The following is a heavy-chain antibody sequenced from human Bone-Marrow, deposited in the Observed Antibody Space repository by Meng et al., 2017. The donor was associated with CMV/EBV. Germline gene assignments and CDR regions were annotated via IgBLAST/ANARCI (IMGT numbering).Heavy chain of an antibody. CDR1: GGSLSSRSYY. V-gene: IGHV4-39*07. J-gene: IGHJ5*02. Sequence: VSGGSLSSRSYYWGWIRQPPGKGLEWIGSIYYSGSTYYNPSLKSRVTISVDTSKNQFSLKLSSVTAADTAVYYCARVVAVALNWFDPWGQGTLVTVSS. D-gene: IGHD6-19*01. CDR2: IYYSGST. CDR3: ARVVAVALNWFDP.